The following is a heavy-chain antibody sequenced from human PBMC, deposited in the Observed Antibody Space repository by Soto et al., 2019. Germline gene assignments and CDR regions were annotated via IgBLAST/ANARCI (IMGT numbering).Heavy chain of an antibody. CDR2: IWYDGSNK. Sequence: QVQLVESGGGVVQPGRSLRLSCAASGFTFSSYGMHWVRQDPGKGLEWVAVIWYDGSNKYYADSVKGRFTISRDNSKNTLYLQRNSLRAEDTAVYYCARVRGITMVRGVQDAFDIWGQGTMVTVSS. CDR3: ARVRGITMVRGVQDAFDI. J-gene: IGHJ3*02. CDR1: GFTFSSYG. D-gene: IGHD3-10*01. V-gene: IGHV3-33*01.